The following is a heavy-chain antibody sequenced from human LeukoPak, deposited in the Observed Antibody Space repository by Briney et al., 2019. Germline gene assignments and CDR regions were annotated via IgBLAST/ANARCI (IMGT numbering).Heavy chain of an antibody. Sequence: PSETLSLTCAVYGGSFSGYYWSWIRQPPGKGLEWIGDIYYSGSTNYNPSLKSRVTISVDTSKNQFSLKLSPVTAADTAVYYCARRRGINDYSNWRAIPYYGMDVWGQGTTVTVSS. D-gene: IGHD4-11*01. V-gene: IGHV4-59*08. CDR1: GGSFSGYY. CDR3: ARRRGINDYSNWRAIPYYGMDV. J-gene: IGHJ6*02. CDR2: IYYSGST.